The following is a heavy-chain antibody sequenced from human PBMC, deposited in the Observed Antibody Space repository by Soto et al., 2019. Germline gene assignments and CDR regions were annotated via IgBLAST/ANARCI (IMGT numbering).Heavy chain of an antibody. CDR2: IYYSGST. D-gene: IGHD5-12*01. V-gene: IGHV4-59*01. J-gene: IGHJ4*02. CDR3: AREEERWLYFDY. Sequence: TSETLSLTCTVSGGSISSYYWSWIRQPPGKGLEWIGYIYYSGSTNYNPSLKSRVTISVDTSKNQFSLKLSSVTAADTAVYYCAREEERWLYFDYWGQGTLVTVSS. CDR1: GGSISSYY.